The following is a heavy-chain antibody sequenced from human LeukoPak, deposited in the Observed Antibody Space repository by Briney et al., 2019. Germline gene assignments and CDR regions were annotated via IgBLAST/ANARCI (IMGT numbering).Heavy chain of an antibody. Sequence: PSETLSLTCTVSGRSISSYYWSWIRQPPGEGLEWIGYVYYTGSTKYNPSLKSRVTISVDTSKNQFSLKLSYVTAADTAVYYCARHRQYDADAFDIWGQGTMVTVSS. CDR1: GRSISSYY. J-gene: IGHJ3*02. V-gene: IGHV4-59*08. CDR3: ARHRQYDADAFDI. D-gene: IGHD2/OR15-2a*01. CDR2: VYYTGST.